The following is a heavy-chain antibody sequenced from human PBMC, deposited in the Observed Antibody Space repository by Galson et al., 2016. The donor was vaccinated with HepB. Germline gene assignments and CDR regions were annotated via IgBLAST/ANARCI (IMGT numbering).Heavy chain of an antibody. CDR2: ISYDGSRR. J-gene: IGHJ4*02. Sequence: SLRLSCAASGFTFSTKAMHWVRQAPGEGLDWVAYISYDGSRREYADSAKGRFTISRDNSHNILYLQMNSLRAEDTALYYCAKDGAPSHGDYPDYWGQGTLVSVSS. CDR1: GFTFSTKA. V-gene: IGHV3-30*04. CDR3: AKDGAPSHGDYPDY. D-gene: IGHD4-17*01.